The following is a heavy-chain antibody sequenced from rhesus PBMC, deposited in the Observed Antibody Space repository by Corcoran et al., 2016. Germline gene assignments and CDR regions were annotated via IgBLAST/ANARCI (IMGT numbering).Heavy chain of an antibody. CDR3: AKVTIGYYFDY. J-gene: IGHJ4*01. CDR2: ISNGGAST. Sequence: EVQLVESGGGLVQPGGSLRLSCAASGFTFSSYGMSWVRQAPGKGLEWGSYISNGGASTSYADSVKGRFTISRDNTKNTLSLQMNSLRAEDTAVYYCAKVTIGYYFDYWGQGVLVTVSS. CDR1: GFTFSSYG. D-gene: IGHD3-16*01. V-gene: IGHV3S5*01.